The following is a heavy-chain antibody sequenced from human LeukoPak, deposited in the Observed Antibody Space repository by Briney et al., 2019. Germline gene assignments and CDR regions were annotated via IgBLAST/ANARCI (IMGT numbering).Heavy chain of an antibody. V-gene: IGHV3-23*01. CDR2: ISGSGGST. Sequence: PGGSLRLSCAASGFTFSSYAMSWVRQAPGRGLEWVSDISGSGGSTYYADSVKGRLTISRDNSKNTLYLQMNSLRAEDTAVYYCAKYYLVATTRAYFDYWGQGTLVTVSS. CDR1: GFTFSSYA. CDR3: AKYYLVATTRAYFDY. J-gene: IGHJ4*02. D-gene: IGHD5-12*01.